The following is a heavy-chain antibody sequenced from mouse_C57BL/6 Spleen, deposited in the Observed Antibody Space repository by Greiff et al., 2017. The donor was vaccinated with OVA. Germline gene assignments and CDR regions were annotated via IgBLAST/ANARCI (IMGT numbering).Heavy chain of an antibody. CDR2: IYPGSGST. CDR3: ARGTTVVATRAMDY. D-gene: IGHD1-1*01. Sequence: QVQLKQSGAELVKPGASVKMSCKASGYTFTSYWITWVKQRPGQGLEWIGDIYPGSGSTNYNEKFKSKATLTVDTSSSTAYMQLSSLTSEDSAVYYCARGTTVVATRAMDYWGQGTSVTVSS. V-gene: IGHV1-55*01. CDR1: GYTFTSYW. J-gene: IGHJ4*01.